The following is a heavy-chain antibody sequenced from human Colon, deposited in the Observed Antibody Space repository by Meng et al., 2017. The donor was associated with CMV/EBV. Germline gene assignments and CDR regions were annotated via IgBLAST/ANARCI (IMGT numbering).Heavy chain of an antibody. Sequence: CKASGYTFTDYGISWVRQAPGQGLEWMGWISAYNGNTEYVQKFQGRVTMTTDTSTSTAYMELRSLTSDDTAVYYCARDPSGGNLDSWGQGSLVTVSS. D-gene: IGHD1-26*01. CDR3: ARDPSGGNLDS. CDR1: GYTFTDYG. J-gene: IGHJ4*02. CDR2: ISAYNGNT. V-gene: IGHV1-18*01.